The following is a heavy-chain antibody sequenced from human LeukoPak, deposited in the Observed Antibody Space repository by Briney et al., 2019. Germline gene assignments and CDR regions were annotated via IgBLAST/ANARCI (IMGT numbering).Heavy chain of an antibody. Sequence: GGSLRLSCAASGFTFSDYEMNWVRQAPGKGLEWISYINQNGGTIYSADSVKGRFSISRDNTKNSLSLQMSSLRAEDTAVYYCAREYSEQSLWTALDSWAKGTLVIVSS. CDR3: AREYSEQSLWTALDS. J-gene: IGHJ4*02. CDR2: INQNGGTI. D-gene: IGHD5-18*01. V-gene: IGHV3-48*03. CDR1: GFTFSDYE.